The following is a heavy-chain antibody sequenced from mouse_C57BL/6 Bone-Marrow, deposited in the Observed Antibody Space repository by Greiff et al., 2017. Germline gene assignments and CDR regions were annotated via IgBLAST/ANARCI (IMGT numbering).Heavy chain of an antibody. D-gene: IGHD1-1*01. J-gene: IGHJ1*03. CDR3: ARWGGSSYSYWYFDV. V-gene: IGHV3-8*01. CDR2: ISYRGST. CDR1: GYSITSDY. Sequence: DVMLVESGPGLAKPSQTLSLTCSVTGYSITSDYWNWIRKFPGNKLEYMGYISYRGSTYYNPSPKSRISITRDTSKNQYYLQLNSVTTEDTATYYCARWGGSSYSYWYFDVWGTVTTVTVSS.